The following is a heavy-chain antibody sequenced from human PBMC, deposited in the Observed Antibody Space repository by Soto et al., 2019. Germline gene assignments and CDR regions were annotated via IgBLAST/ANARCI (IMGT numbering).Heavy chain of an antibody. J-gene: IGHJ4*02. V-gene: IGHV3-23*01. CDR1: GFTFSSYA. CDR3: AKDRAYPRDYFHY. Sequence: EVHLLESGGGLVQPGGSLRLSCAASGFTFSSYAMSWVRQAPGKGLEWVSAISINGPGIYYADSVRGRFTISRDNSRNTVFLHMDSLRAEDTAVYYCAKDRAYPRDYFHYWGQGTLVTVSS. CDR2: ISINGPGI.